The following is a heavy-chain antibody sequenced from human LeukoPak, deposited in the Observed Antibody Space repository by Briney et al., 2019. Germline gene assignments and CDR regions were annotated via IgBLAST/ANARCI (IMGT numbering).Heavy chain of an antibody. J-gene: IGHJ6*02. CDR1: GYTFTSYG. CDR3: ARVLAVADDSYGMDV. CDR2: ISAYNGNT. Sequence: ASVKVSCKASGYTFTSYGISWVRQAPGLGLEWMGWISAYNGNTNYAQKLQGRVTMTTDTSTSAAYMELRSLRSDDTAVYYCARVLAVADDSYGMDVWGQGTTVTVSS. V-gene: IGHV1-18*01. D-gene: IGHD6-19*01.